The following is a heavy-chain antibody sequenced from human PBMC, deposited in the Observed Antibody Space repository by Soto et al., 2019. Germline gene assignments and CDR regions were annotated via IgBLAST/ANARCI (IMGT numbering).Heavy chain of an antibody. V-gene: IGHV3-23*01. J-gene: IGHJ6*02. Sequence: GGSLRLSCAASGFTFSSYAMSWVRQAPGKGLEWVSAISGSGGSTYYADSVKGRFTISRDNSKNTLYLQMNSLRAEDTAVYYCAKGHEYGDYAKVLDVWGQGTTVTVSS. CDR1: GFTFSSYA. CDR2: ISGSGGST. D-gene: IGHD4-17*01. CDR3: AKGHEYGDYAKVLDV.